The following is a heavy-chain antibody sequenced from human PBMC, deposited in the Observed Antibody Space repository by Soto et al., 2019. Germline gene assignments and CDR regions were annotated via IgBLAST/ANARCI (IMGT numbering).Heavy chain of an antibody. CDR1: GYTFTSYG. V-gene: IGHV1-18*04. J-gene: IGHJ6*02. D-gene: IGHD3-22*01. Sequence: ASVKVSCKASGYTFTSYGISLVRQAPGQGLEWMGWISAYNGNTNYAQKLQGRVNMTTDTSTSTAYMELRSLRAEDTAVYYCARDLITMIVVVISYGMDVWGQGTTVTVSS. CDR2: ISAYNGNT. CDR3: ARDLITMIVVVISYGMDV.